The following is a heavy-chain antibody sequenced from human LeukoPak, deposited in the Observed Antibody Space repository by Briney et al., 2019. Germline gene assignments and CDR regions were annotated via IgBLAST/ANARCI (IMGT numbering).Heavy chain of an antibody. CDR3: ARLRYYYDSSGYYLWFDP. V-gene: IGHV4-59*08. D-gene: IGHD3-22*01. Sequence: SETLSLTCTVSGGSISSYYWSWIRQPPGKGLEWIGYIYYGGSTNYNPSLKSRVTISVDTSTNQFSLKLSSVTAADTAVYYCARLRYYYDSSGYYLWFDPWGQGTLVTVSS. J-gene: IGHJ5*02. CDR1: GGSISSYY. CDR2: IYYGGST.